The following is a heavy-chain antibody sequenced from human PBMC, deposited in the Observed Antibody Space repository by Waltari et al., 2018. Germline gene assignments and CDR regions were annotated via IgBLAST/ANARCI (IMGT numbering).Heavy chain of an antibody. D-gene: IGHD5-12*01. Sequence: EVRLVESGGGLVQPGRSLRLSCAASGFTVTTNYMSWVRQAPGKGLELVSLINSNGGTYYADSVKDRFTISRDNSKNTLGLQMNSLRAEDTAVYYCVRHVSGYTRATFDVWGQGTTVTVSS. J-gene: IGHJ6*02. CDR3: VRHVSGYTRATFDV. CDR1: GFTVTTNY. CDR2: INSNGGT. V-gene: IGHV3-66*04.